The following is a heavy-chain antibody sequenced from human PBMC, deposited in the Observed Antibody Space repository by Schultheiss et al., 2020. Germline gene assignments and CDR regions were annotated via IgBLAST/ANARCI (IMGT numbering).Heavy chain of an antibody. V-gene: IGHV4-61*01. D-gene: IGHD1-26*01. CDR3: ARGVVSAGSYYYYYYGMDV. CDR2: IYYSGST. CDR1: GGSVSSGSYY. Sequence: AETLSLTCTVSGGSVSSGSYYWSWIRQPPGKGLEWIGYIYYSGSTNYNPSLKSRVTISVDTSKNQFSLKLSSVTAADTAVYYCARGVVSAGSYYYYYYGMDVWGQGTTVTVSS. J-gene: IGHJ6*02.